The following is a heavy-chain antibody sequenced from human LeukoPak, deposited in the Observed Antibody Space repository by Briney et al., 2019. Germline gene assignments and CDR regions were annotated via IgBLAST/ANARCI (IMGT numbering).Heavy chain of an antibody. J-gene: IGHJ4*02. D-gene: IGHD3-3*01. CDR2: IYTSGST. Sequence: SETLSLTCTVSGGSISSYYWSWIRQPAGKGLEWIGRIYTSGSTSYNPSLKSRVTMSVDTSKNQFSLKLSSVTAADTAVYYCARDGYDFWSGYYRGDYWGQGTLVTVSS. V-gene: IGHV4-4*07. CDR1: GGSISSYY. CDR3: ARDGYDFWSGYYRGDY.